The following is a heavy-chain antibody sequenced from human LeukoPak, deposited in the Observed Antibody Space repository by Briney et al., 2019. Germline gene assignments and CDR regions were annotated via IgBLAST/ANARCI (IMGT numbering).Heavy chain of an antibody. J-gene: IGHJ4*02. CDR1: GGSISSSNYY. V-gene: IGHV4-39*07. Sequence: SETLSLTCTVSGGSISSSNYYWGWIRQPPGKGLEWIGSIYYSRSTYYNPSLKSRVTISVDTSKNQFSLKLSSVTAADTAVYYCARLGYYDYVWGSYRRPPGYDYWGQGTLVTVSS. D-gene: IGHD3-16*02. CDR3: ARLGYYDYVWGSYRRPPGYDY. CDR2: IYYSRST.